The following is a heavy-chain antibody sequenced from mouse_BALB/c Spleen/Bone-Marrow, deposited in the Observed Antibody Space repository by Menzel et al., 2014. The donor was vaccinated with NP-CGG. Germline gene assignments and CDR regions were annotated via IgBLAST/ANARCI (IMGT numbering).Heavy chain of an antibody. J-gene: IGHJ1*01. CDR3: ARPGYYGYQDV. CDR2: INPDSSTI. D-gene: IGHD1-2*01. Sequence: EVKLEESGGGLVQPGGSLKLSCAASGFDFSGYWMTWVRRAPGKGLEWIGEINPDSSTINYTPSLKDKFIISRDNAKNALYLQMSKVRSEDTALYYCARPGYYGYQDVWGAGTTVTVSS. CDR1: GFDFSGYW. V-gene: IGHV4-1*02.